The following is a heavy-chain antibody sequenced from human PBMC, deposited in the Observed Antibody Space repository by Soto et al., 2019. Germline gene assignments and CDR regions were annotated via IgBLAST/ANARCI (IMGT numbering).Heavy chain of an antibody. CDR2: ISPDGVNT. CDR1: GFTFSTDT. D-gene: IGHD4-17*01. V-gene: IGHV3-64*01. J-gene: IGHJ4*02. CDR3: ARDDYADYIFTY. Sequence: PGGSLRLSCAASGFTFSTDTLHWVRQAPGKGLEYVSAISPDGVNTYYANSVKGRFTISRDNSKDTLYLQMVSVTAEDMAVYYCARDDYADYIFTYWGRGTLVTVSS.